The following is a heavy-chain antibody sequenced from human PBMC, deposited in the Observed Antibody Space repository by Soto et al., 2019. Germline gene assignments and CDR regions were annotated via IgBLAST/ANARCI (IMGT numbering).Heavy chain of an antibody. CDR1: GFTFDDYT. J-gene: IGHJ4*02. Sequence: GGSLRLSCAASGFTFDDYTMHWVRQAPGKGLEWVSLISWDGGSTYYADSVKGRFTISRDNSKNSLYLQMNSLRTEDTALYYCAKDSRRGAYYFDYWGQGTLVTVSS. CDR3: AKDSRRGAYYFDY. V-gene: IGHV3-43*01. CDR2: ISWDGGST.